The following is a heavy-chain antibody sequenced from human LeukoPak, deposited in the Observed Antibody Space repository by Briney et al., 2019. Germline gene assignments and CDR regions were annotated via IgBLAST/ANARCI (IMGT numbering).Heavy chain of an antibody. V-gene: IGHV4-39*07. CDR1: GGSISSSSYY. J-gene: IGHJ5*02. CDR2: INHSGST. D-gene: IGHD6-13*01. Sequence: SETLSLTCTVSGGSISSSSYYWGWIRQPPGKGLEWIGEINHSGSTNYNPSLKSRVTISVDTSKNQFSLKLSSVTAADTAVYYCARAVAAAGGKGSGRRWFDPWGQGTLVTVSS. CDR3: ARAVAAAGGKGSGRRWFDP.